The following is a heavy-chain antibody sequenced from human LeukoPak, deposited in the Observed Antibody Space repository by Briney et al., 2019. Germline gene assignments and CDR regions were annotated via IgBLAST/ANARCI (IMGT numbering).Heavy chain of an antibody. CDR1: GLSFSDFW. D-gene: IGHD3-10*01. V-gene: IGHV3-74*01. Sequence: GGSLRLSGAASGLSFSDFWMHWVRQTPGKGLVWVSRIRGDGYDTNYADSVEGRFTISRDNARHTLYLQMNSLRADDTAVYYCASDRVLGSGSLDNWGQGTLVTVSS. J-gene: IGHJ4*02. CDR2: IRGDGYDT. CDR3: ASDRVLGSGSLDN.